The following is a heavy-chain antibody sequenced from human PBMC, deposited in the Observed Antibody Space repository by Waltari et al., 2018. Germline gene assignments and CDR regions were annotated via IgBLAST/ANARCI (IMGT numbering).Heavy chain of an antibody. J-gene: IGHJ5*02. Sequence: QVQLVQSGAEVKKPGASVKVSCKASGYTFTGYYMHWVRQAPGQGLEWRGWSNPNSGGTNYAQKFQGRVTMTRDTAISTAYRELSRLRSDDTAVYYCAHILTGYGDLNWFGPWGQGTLVTVSS. CDR2: SNPNSGGT. V-gene: IGHV1-2*02. CDR1: GYTFTGYY. CDR3: AHILTGYGDLNWFGP. D-gene: IGHD3-9*01.